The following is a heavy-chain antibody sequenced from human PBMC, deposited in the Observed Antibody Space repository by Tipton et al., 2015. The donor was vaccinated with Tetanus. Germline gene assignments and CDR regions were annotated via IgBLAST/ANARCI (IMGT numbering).Heavy chain of an antibody. J-gene: IGHJ4*02. V-gene: IGHV4-30-2*01. CDR3: ARGHLRGIVVAVFDY. D-gene: IGHD2-15*01. CDR1: GVSIKNGGYS. CDR2: VYHTGST. Sequence: TLSLTCGVSGVSIKNGGYSWSWIRQPPGKGLEWIGYVYHTGSTYYKPSLKSRVTMSVDRSMNQFSLNLNSVTAADTAVYYCARGHLRGIVVAVFDYWGQGTLVSVSS.